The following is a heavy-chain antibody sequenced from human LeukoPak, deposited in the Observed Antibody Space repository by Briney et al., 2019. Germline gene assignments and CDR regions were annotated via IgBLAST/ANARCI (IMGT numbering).Heavy chain of an antibody. CDR3: ARVPYGRYFFDY. Sequence: TGGSLRVSCAASGFTFSSYWMHWVRQAPGKGLVWVSRINSDGSSTSYADSVKGRFTISRDNAKNTLYLQMNSLRAEDTAVYYCARVPYGRYFFDYWGQGTLVTVSS. V-gene: IGHV3-74*01. D-gene: IGHD4-17*01. CDR2: INSDGSST. CDR1: GFTFSSYW. J-gene: IGHJ4*02.